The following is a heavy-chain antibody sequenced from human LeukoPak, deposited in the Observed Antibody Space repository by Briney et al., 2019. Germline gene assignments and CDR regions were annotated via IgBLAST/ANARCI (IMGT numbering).Heavy chain of an antibody. D-gene: IGHD3-22*01. J-gene: IGHJ3*02. Sequence: SETLSLTCTVSGGSISSYYWSWIRQPPGKGLEWIGYIYYSGSTNYNPSLKSRVTISVDTSKNQFSLKLSSVTAADTAVYYCARHLQAETYYYDSSGKPLDAFDIWGQGTMVTVSS. CDR1: GGSISSYY. CDR2: IYYSGST. CDR3: ARHLQAETYYYDSSGKPLDAFDI. V-gene: IGHV4-59*08.